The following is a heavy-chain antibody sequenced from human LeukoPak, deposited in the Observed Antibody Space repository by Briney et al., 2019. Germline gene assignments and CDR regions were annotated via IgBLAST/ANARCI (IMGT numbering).Heavy chain of an antibody. CDR2: INNVASHI. V-gene: IGHV3-21*01. D-gene: IGHD5/OR15-5a*01. CDR3: ARDPTQYLRYGHFDY. Sequence: GGSLRLSCAASGFTFSSSAMNWVRQAPGKGLEWVSSINNVASHIYYAHSVKGRFTISRDNAKNSLYLQMNSLSDEDTAVYYCARDPTQYLRYGHFDYWGQGTLVTVSS. CDR1: GFTFSSSA. J-gene: IGHJ4*02.